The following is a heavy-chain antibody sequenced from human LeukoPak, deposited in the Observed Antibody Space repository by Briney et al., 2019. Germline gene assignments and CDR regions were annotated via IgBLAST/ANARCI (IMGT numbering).Heavy chain of an antibody. D-gene: IGHD5-12*01. J-gene: IGHJ4*01. CDR1: GLTFSDAW. CDR3: NWMATIFTVYY. Sequence: NPGRSLRLSCVLSGLTFSDAWMSWVRQAPGKGLEWVGRIRNDRITDYAAPVQGRFSISRDNSKNTFYLQMNSLRTEDTGMYFGNWMATIFTVYYWGPGTLVTVSS. V-gene: IGHV3-15*01. CDR2: IRNDRIT.